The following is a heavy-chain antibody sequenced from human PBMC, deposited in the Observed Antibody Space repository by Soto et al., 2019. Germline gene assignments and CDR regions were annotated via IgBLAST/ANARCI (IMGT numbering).Heavy chain of an antibody. CDR1: GYTFTSYA. CDR3: ARDDYGDYDYYYGMDV. J-gene: IGHJ6*02. V-gene: IGHV1-69*05. D-gene: IGHD4-17*01. Sequence: ASVKVSCKASGYTFTSYAISWVRQAPGQGLEWMGGIIPIFGTANYAQKFQGRVTITTDESTSTAYMELSSLRSEDTAVYYCARDDYGDYDYYYGMDVWGQGTTVTVSS. CDR2: IIPIFGTA.